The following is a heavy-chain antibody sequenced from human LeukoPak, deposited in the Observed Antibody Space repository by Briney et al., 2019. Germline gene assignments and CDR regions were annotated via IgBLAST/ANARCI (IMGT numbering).Heavy chain of an antibody. Sequence: GGSLRLSCAASGFTVSSNYMSWVRQAPGKGLEWDSVIYSGGSTYYADSVKGRFTISRDNSKNTLYLQMNSLRAEDTAVYYCASKSWIQLWAPFDYWGQGTLVTVSS. V-gene: IGHV3-66*02. CDR1: GFTVSSNY. J-gene: IGHJ4*02. CDR2: IYSGGST. D-gene: IGHD5-18*01. CDR3: ASKSWIQLWAPFDY.